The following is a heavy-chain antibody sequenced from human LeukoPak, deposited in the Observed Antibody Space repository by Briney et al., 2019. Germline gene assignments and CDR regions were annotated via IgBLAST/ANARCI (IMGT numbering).Heavy chain of an antibody. V-gene: IGHV3-66*01. CDR3: ARAIVATINDRVHFDY. CDR2: IYSGGST. J-gene: IGHJ4*02. CDR1: GLTVSSNY. D-gene: IGHD5-12*01. Sequence: QSGGSLRLSCAASGLTVSSNYMSWVRQAPGKGLEWASVIYSGGSTYYADSVKGRFTISRDNSKNTLYLQMNSLRAEDTAVYYCARAIVATINDRVHFDYRGQGTLVTVSS.